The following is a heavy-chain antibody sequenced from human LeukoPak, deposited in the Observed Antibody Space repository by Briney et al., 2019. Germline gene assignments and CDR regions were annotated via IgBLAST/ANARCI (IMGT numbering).Heavy chain of an antibody. D-gene: IGHD2-2*01. CDR2: ISGYNGKT. CDR1: GYTFTGYY. V-gene: IGHV1-18*04. Sequence: ASVKVSCKASGYTFTGYYMHWVRQAPGQGLEWMGWISGYNGKTNYAQKFQGRVTMTTDTSTSTAYMEVRSLRSDDTAVYYCARAEQIVVRTMDVWGQGTTVTVSS. CDR3: ARAEQIVVRTMDV. J-gene: IGHJ6*02.